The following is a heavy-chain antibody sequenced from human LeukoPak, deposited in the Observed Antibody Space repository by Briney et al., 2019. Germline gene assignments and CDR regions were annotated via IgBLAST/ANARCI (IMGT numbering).Heavy chain of an antibody. Sequence: PETLSLTCTVSGGSMSSYYWSWIRQPAGKGLEWIGRIYTSGSTNYNPSLRSRVTMSIDTSKKKFSLKLSSVTAADTAVYYCATYEQQLAFDYWGQGTLVTVSS. V-gene: IGHV4-4*07. CDR1: GGSMSSYY. CDR2: IYTSGST. D-gene: IGHD6-13*01. J-gene: IGHJ4*02. CDR3: ATYEQQLAFDY.